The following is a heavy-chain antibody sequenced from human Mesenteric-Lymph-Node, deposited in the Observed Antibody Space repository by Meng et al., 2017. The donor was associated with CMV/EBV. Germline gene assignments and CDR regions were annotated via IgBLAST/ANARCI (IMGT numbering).Heavy chain of an antibody. CDR1: GGSVSSTTYY. D-gene: IGHD1-26*01. V-gene: IGHV4-61*01. Sequence: SETLSLTCTVSGGSVSSTTYYWSWIRQPPGKGLEWIGYIYHSGGTNYNPSLKSRVTISIDTSKNQFSLKVNSVAAADSAMYYCARVPVGASYYFDYWGQGRLVTVSS. J-gene: IGHJ4*02. CDR3: ARVPVGASYYFDY. CDR2: IYHSGGT.